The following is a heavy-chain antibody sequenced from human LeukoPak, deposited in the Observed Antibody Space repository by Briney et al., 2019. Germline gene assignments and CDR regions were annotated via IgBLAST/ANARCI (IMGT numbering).Heavy chain of an antibody. CDR1: GGSISSGDYY. Sequence: PSETLSLTCTVSGGSISSGDYYWRWIRQRPGKGLEWIGYIHYSGSTYYHPSLKSRVMMSLDTSKNQVSLGLRSVTAADTAIYYCARTGFGDFLLIFDYWGQGTLVTVSS. CDR2: IHYSGST. D-gene: IGHD3-10*01. J-gene: IGHJ4*02. V-gene: IGHV4-31*03. CDR3: ARTGFGDFLLIFDY.